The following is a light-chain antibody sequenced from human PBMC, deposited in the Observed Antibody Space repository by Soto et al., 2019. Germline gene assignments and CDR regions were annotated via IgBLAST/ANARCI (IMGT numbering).Light chain of an antibody. Sequence: EIVLTQSPATLSVSLGDSATLSCRASQSVSLSLAWFQMRPGQPPRLLIYGASTRATDIPARFSGSGSGTDFTLTISSLQSEDFAVYYCQQRSNWPWTFGQGTKVEIK. CDR2: GAS. J-gene: IGKJ1*01. CDR1: QSVSLS. V-gene: IGKV3-15*01. CDR3: QQRSNWPWT.